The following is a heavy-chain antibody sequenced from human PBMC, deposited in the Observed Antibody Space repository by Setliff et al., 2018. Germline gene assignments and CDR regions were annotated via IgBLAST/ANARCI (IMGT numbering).Heavy chain of an antibody. Sequence: SETLSLTCAVSGASINSLSWWSWVRQPPGKGPEWIGKIYHDGNNNNHPSVHYSPSLKSRVTISIDKSTNQFSLKLNSVTAADTAVYYCVRTDYSDGRYSMDVWGKGTTVTVSS. CDR2: IYHDGNN. CDR3: VRTDYSDGRYSMDV. D-gene: IGHD6-19*01. V-gene: IGHV4-4*02. CDR1: GASINSLSW. J-gene: IGHJ6*03.